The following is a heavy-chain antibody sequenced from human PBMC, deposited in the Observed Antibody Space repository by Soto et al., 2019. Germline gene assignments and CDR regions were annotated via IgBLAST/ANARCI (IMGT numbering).Heavy chain of an antibody. Sequence: GGSLRLSCAASGFTFSTFGMHWVRQAPGKGLEWVAAISFDGSNKFYPNSVKGRFTISRDNSKNTVDLQMNSLTAEDTALYYCAKGVGDGYNSYFDYWGQGALVTVSS. V-gene: IGHV3-30*18. CDR2: ISFDGSNK. J-gene: IGHJ4*02. CDR1: GFTFSTFG. D-gene: IGHD5-12*01. CDR3: AKGVGDGYNSYFDY.